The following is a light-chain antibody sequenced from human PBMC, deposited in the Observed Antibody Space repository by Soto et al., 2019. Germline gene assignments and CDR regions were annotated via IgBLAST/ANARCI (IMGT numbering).Light chain of an antibody. CDR2: EVD. J-gene: IGLJ1*01. CDR3: KSYAVGSTYV. V-gene: IGLV2-14*01. Sequence: QSALTQPASVYGSPGQSITISCTGTGSDIGYFNYVSWYQQQPGKAPKLMIYEVDNRPSGVSIRFSGSKSGSTASLTISGLQAEDEADYYCKSYAVGSTYVFGTGTKLTVL. CDR1: GSDIGYFNY.